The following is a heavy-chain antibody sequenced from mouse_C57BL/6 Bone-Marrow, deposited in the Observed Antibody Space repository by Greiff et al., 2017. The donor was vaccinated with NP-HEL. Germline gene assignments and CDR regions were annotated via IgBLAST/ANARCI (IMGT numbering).Heavy chain of an antibody. CDR3: TTGSSGYYFDY. V-gene: IGHV14-4*01. Sequence: VQLQQSGAELVRPGASVKLSCTASGFNIKDDYMHWVKQRPEQGLEWIGWIDPENGDTEYASKFQGKATITADTSSNTAYLQLSSLTSEDTAVYYCTTGSSGYYFDYWGQGTTLIVSS. J-gene: IGHJ2*01. CDR1: GFNIKDDY. D-gene: IGHD3-2*02. CDR2: IDPENGDT.